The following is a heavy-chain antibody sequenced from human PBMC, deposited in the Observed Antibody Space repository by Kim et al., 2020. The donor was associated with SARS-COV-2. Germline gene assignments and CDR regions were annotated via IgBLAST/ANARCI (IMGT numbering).Heavy chain of an antibody. CDR2: YI. D-gene: IGHD3-16*02. V-gene: IGHV3-21*01. J-gene: IGHJ5*02. Sequence: YIYYADSVKGRFTISRDNAKNSLYLQMNSLRAEDTAVYYCATPVEVSLVSWGQGTLVTVSS. CDR3: ATPVEVSLVS.